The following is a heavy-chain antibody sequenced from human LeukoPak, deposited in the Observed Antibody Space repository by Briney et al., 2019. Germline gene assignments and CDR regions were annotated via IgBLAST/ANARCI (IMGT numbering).Heavy chain of an antibody. J-gene: IGHJ4*02. Sequence: GGSLRLSCAASVFTFSSYWMHWVRQAPGKGLVWVSRINSDGSSTSYADSVKGRFTISRDNAKNTLYLQMNSLRAEDTAVYYCARGRAAAGTLTPDYWGQGTLVTVSS. D-gene: IGHD6-13*01. CDR3: ARGRAAAGTLTPDY. V-gene: IGHV3-74*01. CDR2: INSDGSST. CDR1: VFTFSSYW.